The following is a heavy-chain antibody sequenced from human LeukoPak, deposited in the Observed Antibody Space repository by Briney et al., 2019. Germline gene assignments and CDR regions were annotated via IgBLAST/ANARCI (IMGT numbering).Heavy chain of an antibody. Sequence: SETLSLTCAVSGGSFSDYYWSWIRQPPGKGLEWIGEINHSGSTNYNPSLKSRVTISVDTSKNQFSLKVSSVTAADTAVYYCARVLRPFTSFGVVFKAIDYFDYWGQGTLVTVSS. CDR2: INHSGST. CDR3: ARVLRPFTSFGVVFKAIDYFDY. J-gene: IGHJ4*02. CDR1: GGSFSDYY. D-gene: IGHD3-3*01. V-gene: IGHV4-34*01.